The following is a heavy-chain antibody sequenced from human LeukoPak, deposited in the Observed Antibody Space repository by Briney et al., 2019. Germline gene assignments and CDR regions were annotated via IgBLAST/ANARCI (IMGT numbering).Heavy chain of an antibody. V-gene: IGHV3-30-3*01. CDR2: ISYDGSNK. CDR3: ARGKQMATISAFDY. Sequence: GRSLRLSCAASGFTFSSYAMHWVRQAPGKGLERVAVISYDGSNKYYADSVKGRFTISRDNSKNTLYLQMNSLRAEDTAVYYCARGKQMATISAFDYWGQGTLVTVSS. D-gene: IGHD5-24*01. CDR1: GFTFSSYA. J-gene: IGHJ4*02.